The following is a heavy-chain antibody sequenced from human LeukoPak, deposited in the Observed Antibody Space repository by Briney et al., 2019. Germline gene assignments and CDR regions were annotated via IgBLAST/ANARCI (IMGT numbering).Heavy chain of an antibody. D-gene: IGHD3-3*01. CDR2: IYTSGST. Sequence: SQTLSLTCTVSGGSISSGSYYWSWIRQPAGKGLEWIGRIYTSGSTNYNPSLKSRVTISVDTSKNQFSLKLSSVTAADTAVYYCARGPGGYDFCSGYYGGEFGYWGQGTLVTVSS. J-gene: IGHJ4*02. CDR3: ARGPGGYDFCSGYYGGEFGY. V-gene: IGHV4-61*02. CDR1: GGSISSGSYY.